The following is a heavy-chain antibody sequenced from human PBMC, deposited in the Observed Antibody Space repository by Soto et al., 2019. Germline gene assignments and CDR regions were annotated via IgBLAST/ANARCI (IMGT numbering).Heavy chain of an antibody. J-gene: IGHJ6*02. V-gene: IGHV1-69*13. CDR1: GGTFSSYA. CDR3: AAPRGGSSSGRKHYYYYGMDV. Sequence: SVKVSCKASGGTFSSYAISWVRQAPGQGLEWMGGIIPVFGTANYAQKFQGRVTITADESTSTAYMELSSLRSEDTAVYYCAAPRGGSSSGRKHYYYYGMDVWGQGTTVTVSS. CDR2: IIPVFGTA. D-gene: IGHD6-6*01.